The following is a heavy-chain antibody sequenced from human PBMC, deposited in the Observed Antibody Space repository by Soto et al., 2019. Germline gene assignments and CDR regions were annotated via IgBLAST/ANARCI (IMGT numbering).Heavy chain of an antibody. CDR2: ISGSGGST. CDR3: AKDRAFDSGTNVHYYYGMDV. Sequence: GGSLRLSCAASGFTFSSYAMSWVRQAPGKGLEWVSAISGSGGSTYYADSVKGRFTISRDNSKNTLYLQMNSLRAEDTAVYYCAKDRAFDSGTNVHYYYGMDVWGQGTTVTVSS. J-gene: IGHJ6*02. CDR1: GFTFSSYA. D-gene: IGHD1-26*01. V-gene: IGHV3-23*01.